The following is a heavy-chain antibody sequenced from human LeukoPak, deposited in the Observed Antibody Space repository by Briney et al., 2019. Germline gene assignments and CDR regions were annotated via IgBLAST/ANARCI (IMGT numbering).Heavy chain of an antibody. CDR2: ISGSAGST. Sequence: GGSLRLSCAASGFIFSTYAMTWVRQAPGKGLEWVSTISGSAGSTNYGDSVRGRFTISRDNSKNTLYLQMNSLRAEDTAVYYCAKDASSWRGCYDYWGQGTLVTVSS. CDR1: GFIFSTYA. J-gene: IGHJ4*02. V-gene: IGHV3-23*01. D-gene: IGHD6-13*01. CDR3: AKDASSWRGCYDY.